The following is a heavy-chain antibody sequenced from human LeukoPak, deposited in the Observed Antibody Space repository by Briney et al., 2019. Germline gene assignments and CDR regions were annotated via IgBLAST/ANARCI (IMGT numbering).Heavy chain of an antibody. D-gene: IGHD3-10*02. Sequence: ASVKVSCKASGYTFTDYYIHWVRQAPGQRLEWMGWINPKSGDTKFAQKFQRRVTMTRDTSITTAYLELSSLTSDDAAVYYCAAAGPMYYVDYWGQGTLVTVSS. CDR3: AAAGPMYYVDY. V-gene: IGHV1-2*02. CDR1: GYTFTDYY. J-gene: IGHJ4*02. CDR2: INPKSGDT.